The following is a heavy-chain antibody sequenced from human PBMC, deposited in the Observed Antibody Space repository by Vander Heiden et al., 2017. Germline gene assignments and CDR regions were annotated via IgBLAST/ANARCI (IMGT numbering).Heavy chain of an antibody. CDR3: AKGRSSGYYDKPYYYYGMDV. D-gene: IGHD3-22*01. V-gene: IGHV3-9*01. J-gene: IGHJ6*02. CDR2: ISWNSGSI. Sequence: EVQLVESGGGLVQPGRSLRLSRAASGFTFDDYAMHWVRQAPGKGLEWVSGISWNSGSIGYADSVKGRFTISRDNAKNSLYLQMNSLRAEDTALYYCAKGRSSGYYDKPYYYYGMDVWGQGTTVTVSS. CDR1: GFTFDDYA.